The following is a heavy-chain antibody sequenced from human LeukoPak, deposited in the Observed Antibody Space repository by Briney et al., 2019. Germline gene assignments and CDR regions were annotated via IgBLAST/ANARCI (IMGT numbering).Heavy chain of an antibody. J-gene: IGHJ6*03. V-gene: IGHV4-61*08. D-gene: IGHD2-2*01. CDR1: GGSISSGDYY. CDR2: IYYSGST. Sequence: SETLSLTCTVSGGSISSGDYYWSWIRQPPGKGLEWIGYIYYSGSTNYNPSLKSRVTISVDTSKNQFSLKLSSVTAADTAVYYCARDRSVVVVPAARGYYYMDVWGKGTTVTVSS. CDR3: ARDRSVVVVPAARGYYYMDV.